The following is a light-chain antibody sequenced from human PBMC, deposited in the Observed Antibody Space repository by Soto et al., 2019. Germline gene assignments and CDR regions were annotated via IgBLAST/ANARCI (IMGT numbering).Light chain of an antibody. V-gene: IGKV1-5*03. CDR1: QSISSW. Sequence: DIQMTQSPSTLSASVGDRVTITCRASQSISSWLAWYQQKPGEAPKIPIYKASTLESGVPSRFSGSGSGTEFTLTISSLQPDDFATYYCQQYDYYPYTFGQGTKVDIK. CDR3: QQYDYYPYT. CDR2: KAS. J-gene: IGKJ2*01.